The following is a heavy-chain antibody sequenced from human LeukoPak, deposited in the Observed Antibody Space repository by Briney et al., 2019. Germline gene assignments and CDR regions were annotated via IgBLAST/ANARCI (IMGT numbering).Heavy chain of an antibody. CDR1: GLTFSSYE. CDR3: AELGITMIGGV. V-gene: IGHV3-48*03. D-gene: IGHD3-10*02. J-gene: IGHJ6*04. Sequence: GGSLRLSCAASGLTFSSYEMNWVRQAPGRGWSGFHTKGRFTISRDNAKNSLYLQMNSLRAEDTAVYYCAELGITMIGGVWGKGTTVTISS.